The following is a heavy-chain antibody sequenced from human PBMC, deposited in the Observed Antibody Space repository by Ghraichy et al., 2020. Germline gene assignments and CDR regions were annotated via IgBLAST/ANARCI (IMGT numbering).Heavy chain of an antibody. V-gene: IGHV3-21*01. CDR3: ARDNAVVPAAIDGWFDP. J-gene: IGHJ5*02. D-gene: IGHD2-2*02. CDR2: ISSSSSYI. CDR1: GFTFSSYS. Sequence: GGSLRLSCAASGFTFSSYSMNWVRQAPGKGLEWVSSISSSSSYIYYADSVKGRFTISRDNAKNSLYLQMNSLRAEDTAVYYCARDNAVVPAAIDGWFDPWGQGTLVTVSS.